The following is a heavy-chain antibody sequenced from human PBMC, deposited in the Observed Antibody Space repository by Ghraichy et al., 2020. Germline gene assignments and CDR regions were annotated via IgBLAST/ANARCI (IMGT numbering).Heavy chain of an antibody. CDR3: AKDPRLRFLEWLPPPDYYYYYYMDV. D-gene: IGHD3-3*01. J-gene: IGHJ6*03. V-gene: IGHV3-30*18. CDR2: ISYDGSNK. Sequence: GGSLRLSCAASGFTFSSYGMHWVRQAPGKGLEWVAVISYDGSNKYYADSVKGRFTISRENSKNTLYLQMNSLRAEDTAVYYCAKDPRLRFLEWLPPPDYYYYYYMDVWGKGTTVTVS. CDR1: GFTFSSYG.